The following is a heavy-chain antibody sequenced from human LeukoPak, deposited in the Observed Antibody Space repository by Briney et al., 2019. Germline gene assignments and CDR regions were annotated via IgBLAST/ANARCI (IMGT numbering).Heavy chain of an antibody. V-gene: IGHV1-2*02. CDR1: GYTFTDYY. D-gene: IGHD3-22*01. CDR2: INPNSGGT. Sequence: ASVKVSCKASGYTFTDYYIYWVRQAPGQGLEWMGWINPNSGGTNYAQKFPGRVTMIRDTSISTAYMELSRLRSDDTAVYYCARDHRTYYYDSSGYRKPSGNDYWGQGTLVTVSS. J-gene: IGHJ4*02. CDR3: ARDHRTYYYDSSGYRKPSGNDY.